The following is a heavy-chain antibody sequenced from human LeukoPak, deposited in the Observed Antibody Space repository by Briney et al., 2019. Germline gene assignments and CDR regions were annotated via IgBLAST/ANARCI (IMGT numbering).Heavy chain of an antibody. CDR3: ATSLCCCSSTSCYGPRLGGMDV. V-gene: IGHV1-24*01. Sequence: ASVKVSCKVSGYTLTELSMHWVRQAPGIGLEWMGGFDPEDGETIYAQKFQGRVTMTEDTSTDTAYMELSSLRSEDTAVYYCATSLCCCSSTSCYGPRLGGMDVWGQGTTVTVSS. CDR2: FDPEDGET. J-gene: IGHJ6*02. D-gene: IGHD2-2*01. CDR1: GYTLTELS.